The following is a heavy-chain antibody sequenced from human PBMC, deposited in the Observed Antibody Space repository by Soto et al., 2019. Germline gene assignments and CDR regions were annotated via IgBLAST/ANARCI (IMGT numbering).Heavy chain of an antibody. D-gene: IGHD2-21*01. Sequence: EASVKVSCKASGYTFTSYGISWVRQAPGQGLEWMGWTSAYNGNTNYAQKLQGRVTMTTDTSTSTAYMELRSLRPDDTAVYYCVHSGGALDAFDIWGQGTMVTVSS. V-gene: IGHV1-18*01. CDR3: VHSGGALDAFDI. CDR2: TSAYNGNT. CDR1: GYTFTSYG. J-gene: IGHJ3*02.